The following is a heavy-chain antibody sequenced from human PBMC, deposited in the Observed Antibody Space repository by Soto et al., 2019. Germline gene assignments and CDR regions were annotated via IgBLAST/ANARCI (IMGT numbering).Heavy chain of an antibody. Sequence: ASVKVSCKASGYTFTGYYMHWVRQAPGQGLEWMGWINPNSGGTNYAQKFQGRVTMTRDTSISTAYMELSRLRSDDTAVYYCAKSIIRLCFIVYSPAKKDLYAPWCPAPLVTVST. CDR1: GYTFTGYY. D-gene: IGHD5-18*01. J-gene: IGHJ5*02. CDR2: INPNSGGT. CDR3: AKSIIRLCFIVYSPAKKDLYAP. V-gene: IGHV1-2*02.